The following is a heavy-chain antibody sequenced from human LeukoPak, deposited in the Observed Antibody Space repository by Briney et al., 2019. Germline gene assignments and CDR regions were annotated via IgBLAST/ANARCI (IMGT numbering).Heavy chain of an antibody. Sequence: GSLRLSCAASGFTFSSYAMSWVRQPPGKGLEWIGEINHSGSTNYNPSLKSRVTISVDTSKNQFSLKLSSVTAADTAVYYCASFPAARPGHAFDYWGQGTLVTVSS. CDR2: INHSGST. J-gene: IGHJ4*02. CDR1: GFTFSSYA. D-gene: IGHD6-6*01. V-gene: IGHV4-34*01. CDR3: ASFPAARPGHAFDY.